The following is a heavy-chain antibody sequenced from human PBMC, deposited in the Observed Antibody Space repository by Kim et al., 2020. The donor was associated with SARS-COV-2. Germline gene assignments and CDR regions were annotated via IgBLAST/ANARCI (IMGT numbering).Heavy chain of an antibody. CDR2: IIPIFGTA. D-gene: IGHD6-13*01. J-gene: IGHJ6*02. CDR3: ASPVPEAAAGTRYYYYGMDV. V-gene: IGHV1-69*13. Sequence: SVKVSCKASGGTFSSYAISWVRQAPGQGLEWMGGIIPIFGTANYAQKFQGRVTITADESTSTAYMELSSLRSEDTAVYYCASPVPEAAAGTRYYYYGMDVWGQGTTVTVSS. CDR1: GGTFSSYA.